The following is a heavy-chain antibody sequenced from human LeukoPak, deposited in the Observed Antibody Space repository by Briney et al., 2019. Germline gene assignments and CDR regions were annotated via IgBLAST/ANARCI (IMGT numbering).Heavy chain of an antibody. V-gene: IGHV4-38-2*01. CDR2: IYHSGST. CDR1: GYSISSGYY. CDR3: AKHSRGCGSTSCYNFDF. D-gene: IGHD2-2*02. J-gene: IGHJ4*02. Sequence: SETLSLTCAVSGYSISSGYYWGRIRQPPGKGLEWIGSIYHSGSTYYNPSLKSRVTISLDTSKNQFSLKLSSVTAADTAVYYCAKHSRGCGSTSCYNFDFWGQGALVTLSS.